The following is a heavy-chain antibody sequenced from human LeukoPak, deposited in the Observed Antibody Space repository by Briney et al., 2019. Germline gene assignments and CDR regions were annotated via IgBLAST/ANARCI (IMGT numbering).Heavy chain of an antibody. V-gene: IGHV1-8*01. CDR1: GYTFTSYD. Sequence: ASVKVSCKASGYTFTSYDINWVRQAAGQGLEWMGWVNPNSGHTGYAQKFQGRVTMTRNTSITTAYMELSSLTSEDTAVYYCARGAPGSYCSGGSCPYFDYWGQGTLVSVSS. J-gene: IGHJ4*02. CDR2: VNPNSGHT. D-gene: IGHD2-15*01. CDR3: ARGAPGSYCSGGSCPYFDY.